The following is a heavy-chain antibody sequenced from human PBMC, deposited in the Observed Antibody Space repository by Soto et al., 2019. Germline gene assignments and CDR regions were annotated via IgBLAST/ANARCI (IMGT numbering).Heavy chain of an antibody. D-gene: IGHD2-21*02. CDR3: ASSAYCGGDCYPWAFDI. CDR1: GGSFSGYY. Sequence: SETLSLTCAVYGGSFSGYYWSWIRQPPGEGLEWIGEINHSGSTNYNPSLKSRVTISVDTSKNQFSLKLSSVTAADTAVYYCASSAYCGGDCYPWAFDIWGQGTMVTVSS. J-gene: IGHJ3*02. CDR2: INHSGST. V-gene: IGHV4-34*01.